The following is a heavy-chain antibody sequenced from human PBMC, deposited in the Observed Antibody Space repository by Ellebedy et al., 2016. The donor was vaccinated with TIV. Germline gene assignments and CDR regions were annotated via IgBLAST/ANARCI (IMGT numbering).Heavy chain of an antibody. J-gene: IGHJ4*02. D-gene: IGHD5-18*01. CDR3: AGGENSYGWGLDY. CDR1: GGSFSGYY. V-gene: IGHV4-34*01. CDR2: INHSGST. Sequence: MPSETLSLTCAVYGGSFSGYYWSWIRQPPGKGLEWIGEINHSGSTNYNPSLKCRITISVATSKNQFSLKLSSVTAAETAVYYCAGGENSYGWGLDYWGQGTLVTVSS.